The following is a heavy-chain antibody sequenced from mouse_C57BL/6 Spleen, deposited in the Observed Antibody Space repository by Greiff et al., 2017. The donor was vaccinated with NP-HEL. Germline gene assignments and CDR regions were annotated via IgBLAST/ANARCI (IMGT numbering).Heavy chain of an antibody. CDR2: INSNGGST. Sequence: EVLLVESGGGLVQPGGSLKLSCAASGFTFSSYGMSWVRQTPDKRLELVATINSNGGSTYYTDSVKGRFTLSKDNAKNTLYLQMSRLKSEDTAMYYCAIMARTINWGQGTTLTVPS. J-gene: IGHJ2*01. CDR1: GFTFSSYG. V-gene: IGHV5-6-3*01. CDR3: AIMARTIN.